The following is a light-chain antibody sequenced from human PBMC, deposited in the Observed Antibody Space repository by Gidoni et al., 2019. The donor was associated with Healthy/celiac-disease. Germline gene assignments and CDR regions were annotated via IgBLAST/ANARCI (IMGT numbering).Light chain of an antibody. J-gene: IGKJ1*01. CDR2: AAS. Sequence: DSQMTQSPSSLSASVGDRVTITCRASQSISSYLNWYQQKPGKAPKLLTYAASSLQSGVPSSFTSSGSGTDFPLTISSLQPDDFATYYCQQSYSTPRTFGQGTKVEIK. CDR3: QQSYSTPRT. V-gene: IGKV1-39*01. CDR1: QSISSY.